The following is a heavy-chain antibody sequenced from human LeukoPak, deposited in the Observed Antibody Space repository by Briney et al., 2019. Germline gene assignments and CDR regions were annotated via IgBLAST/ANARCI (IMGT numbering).Heavy chain of an antibody. J-gene: IGHJ5*02. CDR2: IKQDGSEK. CDR1: GFTFSSYW. D-gene: IGHD3-9*01. Sequence: PGGSLRLSCAASGFTFSSYWMSWVRQAPGKGLEWVANIKQDGSEKYYVDPVKGRFTIPRDNAKNSLYLQMNSLRAEDTAVYYCARDLPNYDILTGYRWFDPWGQGTLVTVSS. V-gene: IGHV3-7*03. CDR3: ARDLPNYDILTGYRWFDP.